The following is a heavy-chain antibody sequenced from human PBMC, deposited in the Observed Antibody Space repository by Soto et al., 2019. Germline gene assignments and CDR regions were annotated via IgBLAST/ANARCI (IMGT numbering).Heavy chain of an antibody. J-gene: IGHJ6*02. D-gene: IGHD3-10*01. CDR1: GFTFSSYA. CDR2: ISYDGSNK. CDR3: ARVGFMVRGVITAPDYYYGMDV. V-gene: IGHV3-30-3*01. Sequence: GGSLRLSCAASGFTFSSYAMHWVRQAPGKGLEWVAVISYDGSNKYYADSVKGRFTISRDNSKNTLYLQMNSLRAEDTAVYYCARVGFMVRGVITAPDYYYGMDVWGQGTTVTVSS.